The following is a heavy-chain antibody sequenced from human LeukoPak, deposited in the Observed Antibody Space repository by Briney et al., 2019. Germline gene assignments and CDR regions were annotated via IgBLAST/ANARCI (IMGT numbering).Heavy chain of an antibody. Sequence: ASVKVSCKASGYTFTSYYMHWVRQAPGQGLEWMGIINPSGGSTNYAQKFQGRVTITADESTSTAYMELSSLRSEDTAVYYCARDSDYGDYIDYWGQGTLVTVSS. J-gene: IGHJ4*02. D-gene: IGHD4-17*01. CDR2: INPSGGST. CDR3: ARDSDYGDYIDY. CDR1: GYTFTSYY. V-gene: IGHV1-46*01.